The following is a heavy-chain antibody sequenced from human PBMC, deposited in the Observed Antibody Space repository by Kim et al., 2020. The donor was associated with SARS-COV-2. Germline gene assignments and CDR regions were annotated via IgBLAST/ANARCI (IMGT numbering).Heavy chain of an antibody. J-gene: IGHJ4*02. V-gene: IGHV1-69*04. CDR2: IIPILGIA. CDR3: ARADYDILTGYYNVMGY. CDR1: GGTFSSYA. Sequence: SVKVSCKASGGTFSSYAISWVRQAPGQGLEWMGRIIPILGIANYAQKFQGRVTITADKSTSTAYMELSSLRSEDTAVYYCARADYDILTGYYNVMGYWGQGTLVTVSS. D-gene: IGHD3-9*01.